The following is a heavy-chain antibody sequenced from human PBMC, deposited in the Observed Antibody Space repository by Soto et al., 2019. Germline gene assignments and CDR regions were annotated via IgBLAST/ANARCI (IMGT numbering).Heavy chain of an antibody. CDR2: INPNSGGT. V-gene: IGHV1-2*04. J-gene: IGHJ4*02. CDR3: ARILGDYGSFDY. D-gene: IGHD4-17*01. Sequence: ASVKVSCQASGYTFTGYYMHWVRQAPGQGLEWMGWINPNSGGTNYAQKLQGWVTMTRDTSISTAYMELSRLRSDDTAVYYCARILGDYGSFDYWGQGTLVTVSS. CDR1: GYTFTGYY.